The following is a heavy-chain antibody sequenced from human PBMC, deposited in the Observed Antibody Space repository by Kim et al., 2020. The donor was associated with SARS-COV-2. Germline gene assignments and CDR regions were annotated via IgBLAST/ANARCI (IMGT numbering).Heavy chain of an antibody. CDR3: ARIFGSGSPFYIDY. D-gene: IGHD3-10*01. V-gene: IGHV3-7*03. CDR1: GFTFNRFS. Sequence: GGSLRLSCGVSGFTFNRFSMSWVRQAPGKGLEWVAYIKRDGNDRYYADSVKGRFTISRDNAKNSLFLQMNSLRAEDTAVYYCARIFGSGSPFYIDYWGEGALVTVSS. J-gene: IGHJ4*02. CDR2: IKRDGNDR.